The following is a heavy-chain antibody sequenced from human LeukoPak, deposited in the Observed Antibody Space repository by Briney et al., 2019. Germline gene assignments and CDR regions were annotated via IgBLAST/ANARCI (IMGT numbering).Heavy chain of an antibody. D-gene: IGHD3-10*01. V-gene: IGHV4-39*01. J-gene: IGHJ1*01. Sequence: PSETLSLTCTVSGGSISASNHFWGWIRQPPGKGLEWIGSVYYNRNTYYNPSLKSRVTISVDPSKNQFSLKLTCVPAPDTAMYYCAALFGSGSPYKYVFWGQGTLVTVSS. CDR3: AALFGSGSPYKYVF. CDR2: VYYNRNT. CDR1: GGSISASNHF.